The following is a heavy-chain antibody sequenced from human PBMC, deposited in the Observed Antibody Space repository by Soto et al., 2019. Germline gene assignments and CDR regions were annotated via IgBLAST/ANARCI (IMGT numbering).Heavy chain of an antibody. D-gene: IGHD1-20*01. CDR2: IYYSGST. V-gene: IGHV4-59*01. CDR3: AKDFSGYNWNPPGPLDP. J-gene: IGHJ5*02. Sequence: SETLSLTCTVSGGSISSYYWSWIRQPPGKGLEWIGYIYYSGSTNYNPSLKSRVTISVDTSKNQFSLKLSSVTAADTAVYYCAKDFSGYNWNPPGPLDPWGQGTLVTVS. CDR1: GGSISSYY.